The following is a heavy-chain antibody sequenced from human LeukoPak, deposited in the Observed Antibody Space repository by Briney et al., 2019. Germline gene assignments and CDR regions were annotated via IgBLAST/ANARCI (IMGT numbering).Heavy chain of an antibody. CDR3: AREMNIVVVTTHAFDT. D-gene: IGHD2-21*02. CDR1: GFTFSDYY. J-gene: IGHJ3*02. CDR2: ISSSGSTI. V-gene: IGHV3-11*01. Sequence: GGSLRLSCAASGFTFSDYYMSWIRQAPGKGLEWVSYISSSGSTIYYADSVKGRFTISRDNAKNSLYLQMNSLRAEDTAAYYCAREMNIVVVTTHAFDTWGQGTMVTVSS.